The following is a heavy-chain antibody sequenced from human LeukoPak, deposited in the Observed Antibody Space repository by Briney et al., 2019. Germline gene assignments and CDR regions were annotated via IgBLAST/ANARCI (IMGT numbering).Heavy chain of an antibody. V-gene: IGHV3-9*01. CDR1: VFTFDDYA. CDR2: ISWNSGSI. Sequence: GGPLTLPCAPSVFTFDDYAMHWARHSPGRGLEWVSGISWNSGSIGYADSVKGRFTISRDNAKNSLYLQMNSLRAEDTALYYCAKDSFAMVRGGRFNYWGQGTLVTVSS. J-gene: IGHJ4*02. CDR3: AKDSFAMVRGGRFNY. D-gene: IGHD3-10*01.